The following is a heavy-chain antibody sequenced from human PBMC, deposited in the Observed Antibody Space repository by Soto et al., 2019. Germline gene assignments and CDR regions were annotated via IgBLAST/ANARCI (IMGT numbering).Heavy chain of an antibody. V-gene: IGHV3-9*01. J-gene: IGHJ4*02. CDR3: AKDLTNYDSSGHYFDF. D-gene: IGHD3-22*01. CDR2: ISWNSGSV. CDR1: GFTFDDYA. Sequence: EVQLVESGGGLVQPGRSLRLSCAASGFTFDDYAMHWVRQAPGKGLEWVSGISWNSGSVGYADSVKGRFTISRDNAKNSLYLQMISLRAEDTAFYYCAKDLTNYDSSGHYFDFWGQGTLVTVSS.